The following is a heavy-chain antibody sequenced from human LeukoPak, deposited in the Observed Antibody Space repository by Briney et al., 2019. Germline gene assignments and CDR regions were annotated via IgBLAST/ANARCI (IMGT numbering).Heavy chain of an antibody. CDR2: INPDDSDT. V-gene: IGHV5-51*01. J-gene: IGHJ4*02. CDR1: QYIFTSYW. CDR3: ARQENYHDSGSYYNSPYFLDY. Sequence: GESLKISCTGSQYIFTSYWIGWVRQMPGKGLEWMGIINPDDSDTRYSPSFQGQVTFSADKSISTAYLQWSSLKASDTAMYYCARQENYHDSGSYYNSPYFLDYWGQGTLLTVSS. D-gene: IGHD3-10*01.